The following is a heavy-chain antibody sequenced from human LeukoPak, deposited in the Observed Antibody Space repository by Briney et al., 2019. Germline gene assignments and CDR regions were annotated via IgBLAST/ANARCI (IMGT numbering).Heavy chain of an antibody. V-gene: IGHV1-18*01. J-gene: IGHJ4*02. D-gene: IGHD3-10*01. CDR1: GYTLTELS. CDR2: ISAYNGNT. Sequence: ASVKVSCKVSGYTLTELSMHWVRQAPGQGLEWMGWISAYNGNTNYAQKLQGRVTMTTDTSTSTAYMELRSLRSDDTAVYYCARDEGSPPYYWGQGTLVTVSS. CDR3: ARDEGSPPYY.